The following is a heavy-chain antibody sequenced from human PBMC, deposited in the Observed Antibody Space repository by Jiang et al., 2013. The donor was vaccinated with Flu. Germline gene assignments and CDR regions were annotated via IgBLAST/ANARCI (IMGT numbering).Heavy chain of an antibody. CDR2: IWYDGSNK. Sequence: VQPGGSLRLSCAASGFTVSSNYMSWVRQAPGKGLEWVAVIWYDGSNKYYADSVKGRFTISRDNSKNTLYLQMNSLRAEDTAVYYCASCLSLERHPSHYDSSGYCAFDIWGQGTMVTVSS. J-gene: IGHJ3*02. D-gene: IGHD3-22*01. CDR3: ASCLSLERHPSHYDSSGYCAFDI. CDR1: GFTVSSNY. V-gene: IGHV3-33*08.